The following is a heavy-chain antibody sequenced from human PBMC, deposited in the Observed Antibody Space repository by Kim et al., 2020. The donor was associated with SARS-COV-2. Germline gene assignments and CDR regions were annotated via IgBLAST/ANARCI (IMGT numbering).Heavy chain of an antibody. CDR2: ISYDGSNK. J-gene: IGHJ6*02. D-gene: IGHD3-3*01. CDR1: GFTFSSYG. V-gene: IGHV3-30*18. CDR3: AKDAKYYDFWSGYFPNPAGYYDYYYGMDV. Sequence: GGSLRLSCAASGFTFSSYGMHWVRQAPGKGLEWVAVISYDGSNKYYADSVKGRFTISRDNSKNTLYLQMNSLRAEDTAVYYCAKDAKYYDFWSGYFPNPAGYYDYYYGMDVWGQGTTVTVSS.